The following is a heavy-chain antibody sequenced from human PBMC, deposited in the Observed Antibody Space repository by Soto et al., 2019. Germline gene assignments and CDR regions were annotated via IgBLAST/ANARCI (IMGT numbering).Heavy chain of an antibody. D-gene: IGHD1-1*01. J-gene: IGHJ3*02. V-gene: IGHV4-31*03. CDR3: ARDDGMEKDAFDI. Sequence: QVQLQASGPGLVKPSQTLSLTCTVSGGSISSGGYYWSWIRQHPGKGLEWIGYIYYSGSTYYNPSLKSRVTISVDTSKNQFSRKLSSVTAADTAVYYCARDDGMEKDAFDIWGQGTMVTVSS. CDR1: GGSISSGGYY. CDR2: IYYSGST.